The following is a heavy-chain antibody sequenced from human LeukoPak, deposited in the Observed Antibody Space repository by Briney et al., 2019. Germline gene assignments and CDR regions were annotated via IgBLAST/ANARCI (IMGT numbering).Heavy chain of an antibody. CDR3: ARDSSDDIDY. D-gene: IGHD6-19*01. V-gene: IGHV4-39*07. CDR2: IYYSGST. Sequence: PSETLSLTCTVSGGSISSSSYYWGWIRQPPGKGLEWIGSIYYSGSTYYNPSLKSRVTISVDTSKNQFSLKLSSVTAADTAVYYCARDSSDDIDYWGQGTLVTVSS. J-gene: IGHJ4*02. CDR1: GGSISSSSYY.